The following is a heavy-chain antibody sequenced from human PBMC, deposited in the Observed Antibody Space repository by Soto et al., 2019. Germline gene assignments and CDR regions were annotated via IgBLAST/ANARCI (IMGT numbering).Heavy chain of an antibody. D-gene: IGHD3-10*01. V-gene: IGHV1-69*02. Sequence: QVQLVQSGAEVQKTGSSVKVSCNASGGTFSSYTSRWVRPSPGQGLEWMGRIIPILGIANYAQKFQGRVTITADNSTSTAYMELRSLRSEDTGVYYCASISLGEGVSPPFDCWGQGTLVTVSS. CDR2: IIPILGIA. CDR1: GGTFSSYT. CDR3: ASISLGEGVSPPFDC. J-gene: IGHJ4*02.